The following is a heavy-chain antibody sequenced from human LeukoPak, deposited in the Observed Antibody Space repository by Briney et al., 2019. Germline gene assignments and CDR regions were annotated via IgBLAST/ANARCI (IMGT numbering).Heavy chain of an antibody. Sequence: ASVKVSCKASGYTFTSYDINWVRQAPGQGLEWVGLINPTGTTTLYAQKFQGRVTLTRDMSTSTDYMELRSLKSDDTAVYYCARDNSVGDIAWWFDPWGQGTLVTVSS. D-gene: IGHD3-10*01. V-gene: IGHV1-46*01. CDR3: ARDNSVGDIAWWFDP. CDR1: GYTFTSYD. CDR2: INPTGTTT. J-gene: IGHJ5*02.